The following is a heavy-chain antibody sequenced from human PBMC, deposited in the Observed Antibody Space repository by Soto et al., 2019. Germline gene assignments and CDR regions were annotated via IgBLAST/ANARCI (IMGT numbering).Heavy chain of an antibody. CDR2: IYYSGST. V-gene: IGHV4-59*01. D-gene: IGHD3-9*01. J-gene: IGHJ4*02. CDR3: ARGNYDFLTGYYIEYFDY. CDR1: GGSISTYY. Sequence: QVQLQESGPGLVKPSETLSLTCTVSGGSISTYYWSWIRQPPGKGLEWIGYIYYSGSTNYNPSLNSRATRSVDTSKNQFSLKLSSVTAADTAVYYCARGNYDFLTGYYIEYFDYWGQGTLVTVSS.